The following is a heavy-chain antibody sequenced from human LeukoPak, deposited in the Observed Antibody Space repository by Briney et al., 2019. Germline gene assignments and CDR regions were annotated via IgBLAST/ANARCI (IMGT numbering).Heavy chain of an antibody. D-gene: IGHD6-19*01. Sequence: GRSLRLSCAASGFTFSSYGMHWVRQAPGKGLEWVAVISYDGSNKYYADSVKGRFTISRDNSKNTLYLQMNSLRAEDTAVYCCAKVYSSGWSYYYYGMDVWGQGTTVTVSS. J-gene: IGHJ6*02. CDR3: AKVYSSGWSYYYYGMDV. CDR2: ISYDGSNK. CDR1: GFTFSSYG. V-gene: IGHV3-30*18.